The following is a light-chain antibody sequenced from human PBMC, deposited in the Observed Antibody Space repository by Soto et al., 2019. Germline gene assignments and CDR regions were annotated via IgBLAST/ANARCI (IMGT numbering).Light chain of an antibody. Sequence: EIVLTQSPGTLSLSPGERATLSCRASQSISGTFLAWYQHKPGQAPRVLIYGATRRATGIPDRFSGSGSGTDFTLTISRLEPEDFALSYCHQYDSGWTFGQGTKVEMK. CDR1: QSISGTF. V-gene: IGKV3-20*01. CDR3: HQYDSGWT. CDR2: GAT. J-gene: IGKJ1*01.